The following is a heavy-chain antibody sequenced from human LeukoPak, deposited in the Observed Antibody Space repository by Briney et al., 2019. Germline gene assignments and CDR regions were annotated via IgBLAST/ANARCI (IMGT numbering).Heavy chain of an antibody. CDR3: AKGAAAGQVDWFDP. J-gene: IGHJ5*02. V-gene: IGHV3-23*01. CDR2: VSGSGGGT. Sequence: PGGSLRLSCAASGFTFSCYAMMWVRQAPGKGLEWVSTVSGSGGGTYYADSVKGRFTISRDNSKNTLYMQMSSLRGEDTAVYYCAKGAAAGQVDWFDPWGQGTLVTVSS. CDR1: GFTFSCYA. D-gene: IGHD6-13*01.